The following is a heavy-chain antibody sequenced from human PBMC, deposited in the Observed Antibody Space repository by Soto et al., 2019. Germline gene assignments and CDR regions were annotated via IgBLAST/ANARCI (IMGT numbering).Heavy chain of an antibody. V-gene: IGHV3-21*02. D-gene: IGHD3-10*01. CDR1: GFTFSSHN. Sequence: EVQLVESGGGLVQPGGSLRLSCAASGFTFSSHNIYWFRQPPGKGLEWVSSIGTSDSSIYYADSVRGRLTISKDNAKNAVYLQMDSLRAGDTAIYHCARELATMSRAYNWGQGTLVTVSS. J-gene: IGHJ4*02. CDR3: ARELATMSRAYN. CDR2: IGTSDSSI.